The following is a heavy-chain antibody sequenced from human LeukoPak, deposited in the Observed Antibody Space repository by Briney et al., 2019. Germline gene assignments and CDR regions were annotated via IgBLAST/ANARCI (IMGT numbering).Heavy chain of an antibody. J-gene: IGHJ4*02. D-gene: IGHD3-22*01. Sequence: GGSLRLSCAASGFTFSSYAMHWVRQATGKGLEWVAVISYDGSNKYYADSVKGRFTISRDNSKNTLYLQMNSLRAEDTAVYYCARDPADYYDSSGYDYWGQGTLVTVSS. CDR1: GFTFSSYA. CDR3: ARDPADYYDSSGYDY. CDR2: ISYDGSNK. V-gene: IGHV3-30-3*01.